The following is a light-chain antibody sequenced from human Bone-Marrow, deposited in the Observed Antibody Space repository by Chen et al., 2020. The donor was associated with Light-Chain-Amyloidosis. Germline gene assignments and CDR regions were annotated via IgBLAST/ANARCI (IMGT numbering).Light chain of an antibody. J-gene: IGLJ3*02. CDR2: GDD. CDR1: SGSIATNY. Sequence: NFMLTQPHSVSESPGKTVIISCTRSSGSIATNYVQWYQQRPGSSPTTVIYGDDHRPSGVPDPFSGSIDRSSNSASLTISGLKTEDEADYYCQSYQGSSQGVFGGGTKLTVL. CDR3: QSYQGSSQGV. V-gene: IGLV6-57*01.